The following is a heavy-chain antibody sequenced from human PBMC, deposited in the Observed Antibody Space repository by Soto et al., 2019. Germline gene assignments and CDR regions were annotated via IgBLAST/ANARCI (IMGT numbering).Heavy chain of an antibody. V-gene: IGHV4-28*01. D-gene: IGHD6-13*01. CDR3: ASRHSSPYFDY. Sequence: SETLSLTCAVSGYSISSSNWWGWIRQPPGKGLEWIGSIYYSGSTYYNPSLKSRVTISVDTSKNQFSLKLNSVTAADTAVYYCASRHSSPYFDYWGQGTLVTV. J-gene: IGHJ4*02. CDR1: GYSISSSNW. CDR2: IYYSGST.